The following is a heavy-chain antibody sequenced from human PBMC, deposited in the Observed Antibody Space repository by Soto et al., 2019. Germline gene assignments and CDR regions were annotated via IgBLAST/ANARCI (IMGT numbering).Heavy chain of an antibody. Sequence: ASVKVSCKVSGYTLTELSMHWVRQAPGKGLEWMGGFDPEDGETIYAQKFQGRVTMTEDTSTDTAYMELSSLRSEDTAVYYCATDFFVAGGGRGSVRYFDYWGQGTLVTVSS. J-gene: IGHJ4*02. CDR2: FDPEDGET. CDR1: GYTLTELS. V-gene: IGHV1-24*01. D-gene: IGHD2-15*01. CDR3: ATDFFVAGGGRGSVRYFDY.